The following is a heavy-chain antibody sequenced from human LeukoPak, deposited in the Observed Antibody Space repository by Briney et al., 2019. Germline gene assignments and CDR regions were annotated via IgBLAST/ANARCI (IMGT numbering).Heavy chain of an antibody. D-gene: IGHD3-22*01. V-gene: IGHV4-34*01. CDR1: GGSFSDYY. J-gene: IGHJ6*03. Sequence: SETLSLTCAVYGGSFSDYYWTWIRQTPGKGLEWIGDMSPSGSSKYNPSLKSRVTISVDTSKNKSTLKLRSVTDADTAVYYCARGRQDVNMILVVMAGVSYYLDVWSKGTTVTVS. CDR3: ARGRQDVNMILVVMAGVSYYLDV. CDR2: MSPSGSS.